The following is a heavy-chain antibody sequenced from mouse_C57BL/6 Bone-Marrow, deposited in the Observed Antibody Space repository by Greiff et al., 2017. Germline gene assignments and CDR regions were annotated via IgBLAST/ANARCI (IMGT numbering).Heavy chain of an antibody. J-gene: IGHJ3*01. CDR2: IYPRSGNT. CDR1: GYTFTSYG. Sequence: QVQLQQSGAELARPGASVKLSCKASGYTFTSYGISWVKQRTGQGLEWIGEIYPRSGNTYYNEKFKGKATLTADKSSSTAYMELRSLTSEDSAVYFCARDAPWFAYWGQGTLVTVSA. CDR3: ARDAPWFAY. V-gene: IGHV1-81*01.